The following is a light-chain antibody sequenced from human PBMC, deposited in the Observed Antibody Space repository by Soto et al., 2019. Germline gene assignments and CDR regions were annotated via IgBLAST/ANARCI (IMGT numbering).Light chain of an antibody. J-gene: IGKJ1*01. Sequence: EIVMTQSPATLSVSPGERATLSCRASQSVSSNLAWYQQKPGQAPRLLIYGASTRATGIPARFSGSGSGTGFTLTISSLQSEDFAVYYCQQYNNWPGTFGKGTKV. CDR2: GAS. CDR3: QQYNNWPGT. CDR1: QSVSSN. V-gene: IGKV3-15*01.